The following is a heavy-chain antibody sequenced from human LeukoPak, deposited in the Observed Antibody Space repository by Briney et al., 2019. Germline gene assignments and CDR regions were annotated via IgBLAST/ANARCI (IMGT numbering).Heavy chain of an antibody. D-gene: IGHD6-13*01. J-gene: IGHJ4*02. V-gene: IGHV3-9*01. CDR2: ISWNSGSI. CDR3: AKGLYSSSWLFDY. CDR1: GFTFDDYA. Sequence: PGRSLRLSCAASGFTFDDYAMHWVRQAPGKGLEWVSGISWNSGSIGYADSVKGRFTISRDNAKNSLYLQMNSLRAEDTALYYCAKGLYSSSWLFDYWGQGTLVTVSS.